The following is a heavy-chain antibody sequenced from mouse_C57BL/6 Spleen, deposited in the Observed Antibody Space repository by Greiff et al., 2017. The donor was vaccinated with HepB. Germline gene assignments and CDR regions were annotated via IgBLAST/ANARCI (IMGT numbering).Heavy chain of an antibody. D-gene: IGHD1-1*01. J-gene: IGHJ1*03. Sequence: VQLQQPGAELVKPGASVKLSCKASGYTFTSYCMHWVKQRPGQGLEWIGMIHPNSGSTNYNEKFKSKATLTVDKSSSTAYMQLSSLTSEDSAVYYCAREDYGSSPAFDVWGTGTTVTVSS. CDR1: GYTFTSYC. V-gene: IGHV1-64*01. CDR3: AREDYGSSPAFDV. CDR2: IHPNSGST.